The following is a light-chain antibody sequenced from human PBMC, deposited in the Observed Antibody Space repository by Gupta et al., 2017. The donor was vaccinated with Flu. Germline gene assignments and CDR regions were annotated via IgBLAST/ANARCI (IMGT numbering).Light chain of an antibody. V-gene: IGKV4-1*01. CDR3: QHYCSTPT. CDR1: RSVLSTANNKNF. J-gene: IGKJ5*01. CDR2: SAS. Sequence: NCMSIRSVLSTANNKNFLAWFQHKLGQPPRLLIHSASTREVGVPSRCSGGGSGTDFTLTINSLQTEDVAIYYCQHYCSTPTFGPGTRLEMK.